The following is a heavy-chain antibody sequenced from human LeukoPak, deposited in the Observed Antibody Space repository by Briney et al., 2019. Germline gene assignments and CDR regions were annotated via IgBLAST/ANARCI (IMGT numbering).Heavy chain of an antibody. CDR2: ISYDGKNK. D-gene: IGHD2-2*01. CDR1: GFTFSSYA. V-gene: IGHV3-30-3*02. CDR3: AKTITDIVVVPAARIPAEYYFDY. J-gene: IGHJ4*02. Sequence: GGSLRLSCAASGFTFSSYAMYWVRQAPGKELERVAVISYDGKNKYYADSVKGRFTISRDNSKNTLYLQMNSLRAEDTAVYYCAKTITDIVVVPAARIPAEYYFDYWGQGTLVTVSS.